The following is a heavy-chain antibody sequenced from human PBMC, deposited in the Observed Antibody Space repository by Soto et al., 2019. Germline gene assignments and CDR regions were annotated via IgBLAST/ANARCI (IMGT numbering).Heavy chain of an antibody. CDR2: VFYTGFT. CDR3: ATSQKGYNWNYFDN. Sequence: KTXETLSLTCAVSGSSISGSYYYWAWLRQSPGKGPEWIGSVFYTGFTSYNPSLESRVSVSVDTSKSQFSLKLSAVTAADTAVYYCATSQKGYNWNYFDNRGQGALVTVPQ. J-gene: IGHJ4*02. V-gene: IGHV4-39*01. D-gene: IGHD1-20*01. CDR1: GSSISGSYYY.